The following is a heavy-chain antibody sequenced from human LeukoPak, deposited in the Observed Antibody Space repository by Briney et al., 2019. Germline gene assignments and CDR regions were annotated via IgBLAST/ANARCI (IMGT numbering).Heavy chain of an antibody. CDR1: GGSFSGYY. CDR2: IYYSGST. D-gene: IGHD3-3*01. J-gene: IGHJ5*02. Sequence: SETLSLTCAVYGGSFSGYYWSWIRQPPGKGLEWIGSIYYSGSTYYNPSLKSRVTISVDTSKNQFSLKLSSVTAADTAVYYCARPRGIRFLETPYNWFDPWGQGTLVTVSS. V-gene: IGHV4-34*01. CDR3: ARPRGIRFLETPYNWFDP.